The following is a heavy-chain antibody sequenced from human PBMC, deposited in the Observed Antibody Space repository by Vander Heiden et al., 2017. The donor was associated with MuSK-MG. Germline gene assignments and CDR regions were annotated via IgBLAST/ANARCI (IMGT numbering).Heavy chain of an antibody. CDR2: ISGSGGST. J-gene: IGHJ6*03. CDR3: AKGRDYYYYMDV. CDR1: GFPFSSYA. V-gene: IGHV3-23*01. Sequence: EVQLLESGGGLVQPGGSLRLSCAASGFPFSSYAMSWVRQAPGKGLEWVSAISGSGGSTYYADSVKGRFTISRDNSKNTLYLQMNSLRAEDTAVYYCAKGRDYYYYMDVWGKGTTVTVSS.